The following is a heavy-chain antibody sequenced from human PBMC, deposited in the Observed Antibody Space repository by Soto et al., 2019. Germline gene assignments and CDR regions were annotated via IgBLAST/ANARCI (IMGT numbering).Heavy chain of an antibody. J-gene: IGHJ4*02. CDR1: GFTFSDYY. Sequence: QVQLVESGGGLVKPGGSLRLSCAVSGFTFSDYYMTWIRQAPGTGLEWVSYISSSTSHTNYADSVKGRFTISRDNAKNSLFVQMNSLRAEDTAVYYCARGRGAAADYFDFWGQGTLVTVSS. CDR3: ARGRGAAADYFDF. V-gene: IGHV3-11*05. CDR2: ISSSTSHT. D-gene: IGHD6-25*01.